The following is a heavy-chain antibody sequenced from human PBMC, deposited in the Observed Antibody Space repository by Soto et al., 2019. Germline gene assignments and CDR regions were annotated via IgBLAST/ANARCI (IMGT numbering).Heavy chain of an antibody. CDR3: ARSRGSYYTNFDY. CDR2: VIPILGAS. Sequence: SVKVSCKASADTFTGYTVTWVRQAPGQGLEWVGRVIPILGASNFAQKFQGRVTISADKSADTAYMVLTGLTSEDTAVYYCARSRGSYYTNFDYWGQGTLVTVSS. J-gene: IGHJ4*02. D-gene: IGHD3-10*01. V-gene: IGHV1-69*08. CDR1: ADTFTGYT.